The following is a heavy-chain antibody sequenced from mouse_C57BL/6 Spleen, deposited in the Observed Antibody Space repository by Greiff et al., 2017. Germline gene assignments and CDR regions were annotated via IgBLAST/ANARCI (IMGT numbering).Heavy chain of an antibody. CDR1: GYAFSSYW. D-gene: IGHD1-1*01. CDR2: LYPGDGDT. Sequence: QVQLQQSGAELVKPGASVKISCKASGYAFSSYWMNWVKQRPGKGLEWIGQLYPGDGDTNYNGKFKGKATLTADKSSSPAYMQLSSLTSEDSAVYFCAREATTVVGDYWGQGTLVTVSA. V-gene: IGHV1-80*01. J-gene: IGHJ3*01. CDR3: AREATTVVGDY.